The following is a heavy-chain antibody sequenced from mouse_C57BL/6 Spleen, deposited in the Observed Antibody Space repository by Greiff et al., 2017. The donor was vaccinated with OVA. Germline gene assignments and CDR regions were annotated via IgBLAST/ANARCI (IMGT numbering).Heavy chain of an antibody. J-gene: IGHJ2*01. D-gene: IGHD1-1*01. CDR3: TRQGYGSSHDY. CDR1: GYTFTDYE. CDR2: IDPETGGT. Sequence: QVQLQQSGAELVRPGASVTLSCKASGYTFTDYEMHWVKQTPVHGLEWIGAIDPETGGTAYNQKFKGKAILTADKSSSTAYMELRSLTSEDSAVYYCTRQGYGSSHDYWGQGTTLTVSS. V-gene: IGHV1-15*01.